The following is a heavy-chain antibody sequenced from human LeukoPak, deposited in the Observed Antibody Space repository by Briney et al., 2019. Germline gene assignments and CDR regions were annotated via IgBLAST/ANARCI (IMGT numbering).Heavy chain of an antibody. J-gene: IGHJ4*02. D-gene: IGHD3-16*01. V-gene: IGHV4-59*08. CDR3: ARRRVGEYYFDY. Sequence: PSETLSLTCSVSGASIRSYYWSWIRQPPGKGLEWIGYIYYSGSTNYNPSLKSRVTISVDTSKNQFSLKLSSVTAADTVVYYCARRRVGEYYFDYWGQGTLVTVSS. CDR1: GASIRSYY. CDR2: IYYSGST.